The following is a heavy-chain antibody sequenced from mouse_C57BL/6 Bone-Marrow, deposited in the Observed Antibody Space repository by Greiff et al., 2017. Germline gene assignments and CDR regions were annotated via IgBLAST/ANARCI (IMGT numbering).Heavy chain of an antibody. D-gene: IGHD2-3*01. CDR1: GFTFSSYA. CDR2: ISDGGSYT. Sequence: EVQRVESGGGLVKPGGSLKLSCAASGFTFSSYAMSWVRQTPEKRLEWVATISDGGSYTYYPDNVKGRFTISRDNAKNNLYLQMSHLKSEDTAMYDCARDRDRGYWAWFAYWGQGTLVTVSA. V-gene: IGHV5-4*01. CDR3: ARDRDRGYWAWFAY. J-gene: IGHJ3*01.